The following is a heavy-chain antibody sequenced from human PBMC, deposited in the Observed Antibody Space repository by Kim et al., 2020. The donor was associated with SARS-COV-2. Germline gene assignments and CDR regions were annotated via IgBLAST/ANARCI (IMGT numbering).Heavy chain of an antibody. CDR3: ANDRSDTWSFDH. Sequence: GGSLRLSCAASGFIFSRSVMHWVRQAPGKGLEWVARISHDGIYESYSDSVKGRFTISRDNSKNTLYLQMNTLESDDTAVYFCANDRSDTWSFDHWCQGTLVTVSS. CDR2: ISHDGIYE. CDR1: GFIFSRSV. V-gene: IGHV3-30*18. J-gene: IGHJ4*02.